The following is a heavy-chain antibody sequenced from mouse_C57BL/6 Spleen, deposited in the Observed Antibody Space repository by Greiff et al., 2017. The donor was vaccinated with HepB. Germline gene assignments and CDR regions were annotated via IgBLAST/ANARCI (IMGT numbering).Heavy chain of an antibody. V-gene: IGHV1-58*01. CDR3: ARWDAMDY. J-gene: IGHJ4*01. Sequence: EVKLQESGAELVRPGSSVKMSCKTSGYTFTSYGINWVKQRPGQGLDWIGYIYTGNGYTEYNEKFTGKTTLTADTSASTAYMQLSSLTSEDSAIYFCARWDAMDYWGQGTSVTVSS. CDR2: IYTGNGYT. CDR1: GYTFTSYG.